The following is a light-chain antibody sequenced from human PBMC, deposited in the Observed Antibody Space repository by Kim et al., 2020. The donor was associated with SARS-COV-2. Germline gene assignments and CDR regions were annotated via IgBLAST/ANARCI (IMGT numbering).Light chain of an antibody. CDR1: SGHSSYA. CDR2: LNSDGSH. J-gene: IGLJ3*02. Sequence: QAVVTQSPSASASLGASVKLTCTLSSGHSSYAIAWHQQQPEKGPRFLMKLNSDGSHTKGDGIPHRFSGSSSGAERYLTISSLQSEDEADYYCQTWGTGIRLFGGGTQLTVL. V-gene: IGLV4-69*01. CDR3: QTWGTGIRL.